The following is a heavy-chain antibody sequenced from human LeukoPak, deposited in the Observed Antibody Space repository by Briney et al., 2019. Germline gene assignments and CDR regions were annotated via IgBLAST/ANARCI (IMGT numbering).Heavy chain of an antibody. CDR2: FDPEDGET. V-gene: IGHV1-24*01. CDR3: AREQRGGLSGNLGGLFASYYTYYMDV. D-gene: IGHD1-26*01. Sequence: GASVKVSRKVSGYTLTELSMHWVRQAPGKGLEWMGGFDPEDGETTYAQRFQGRVTMTRGMSTTTVYMDLRSLRFEDTAVYFCAREQRGGLSGNLGGLFASYYTYYMDVWGRGTTVTVSS. CDR1: GYTLTELS. J-gene: IGHJ6*03.